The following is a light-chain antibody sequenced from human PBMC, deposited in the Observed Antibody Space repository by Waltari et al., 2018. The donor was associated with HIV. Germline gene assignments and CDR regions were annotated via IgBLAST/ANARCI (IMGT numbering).Light chain of an antibody. CDR2: GNS. CDR1: SSNIGAGYD. CDR3: QSYDSSVSNWV. J-gene: IGLJ3*02. V-gene: IGLV1-40*01. Sequence: QSVLTQPPSVSGAPGQRVTISCTGSSSNIGAGYDVHWYQQLPGTAPKLLIYGNSNRPSGVPDRFSGSKSGTSASLAITGLQPDDETDYYCQSYDSSVSNWVFGGGTKLTVL.